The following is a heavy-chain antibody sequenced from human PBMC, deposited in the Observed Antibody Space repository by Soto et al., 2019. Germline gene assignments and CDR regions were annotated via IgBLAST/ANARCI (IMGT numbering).Heavy chain of an antibody. CDR3: ARGGWDYYDSSGLGM. CDR1: GFTFSSFW. D-gene: IGHD3-22*01. CDR2: IKQDGSEK. J-gene: IGHJ3*01. V-gene: IGHV3-7*01. Sequence: PGGSLRLSCASSGFTFSSFWMSLVRQAPGKGLEWVANIKQDGSEKYYVDSVKGRFTISRDNAKNSLYLQMNSLRAEDTAVYYCARGGWDYYDSSGLGMWGQGTMVTVSS.